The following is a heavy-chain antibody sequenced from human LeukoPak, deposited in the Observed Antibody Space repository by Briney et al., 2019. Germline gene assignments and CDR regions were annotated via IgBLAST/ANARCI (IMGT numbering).Heavy chain of an antibody. CDR3: ARSGDSSGYYLPKLYFDY. J-gene: IGHJ4*02. CDR2: IYYSGST. CDR1: GGSISSGGYY. Sequence: PSETLSLTCTVSGGSISSGGYYWSWIRQHPGKGLEWIGYIYYSGSTYYNPSLKSRVTISVDTSKNQFSLKLSSVTAADTAVYYCARSGDSSGYYLPKLYFDYWGQGTLVTVSS. V-gene: IGHV4-31*03. D-gene: IGHD3-22*01.